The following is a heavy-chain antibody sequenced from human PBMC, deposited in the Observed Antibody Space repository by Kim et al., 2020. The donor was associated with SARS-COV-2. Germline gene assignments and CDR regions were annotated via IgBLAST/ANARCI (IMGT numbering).Heavy chain of an antibody. Sequence: GGSLRLSCAASGFSFSTYSMGWVRQAPGKGLEWVSSISGNGGSTFYADSVRGRFTISRDKSKNTLYLQMNSLRAEDTALYYCAKDVRGVSGMGV. CDR2: ISGNGGST. CDR1: GFSFSTYS. J-gene: IGHJ6*01. CDR3: AKDVRGVSGMGV. V-gene: IGHV3-23*01. D-gene: IGHD2-8*01.